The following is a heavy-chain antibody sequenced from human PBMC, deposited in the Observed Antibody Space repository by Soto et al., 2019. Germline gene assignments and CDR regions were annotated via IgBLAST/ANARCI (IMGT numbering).Heavy chain of an antibody. D-gene: IGHD2-15*01. J-gene: IGHJ4*02. Sequence: QVQLQQWGAGLLKPSETLSLTCAVYGGSFSGYYWSWIRQPPGKGLEWIGEINHSGSTNYNPSLTSRVTISVDTSKNQFSLKLSSVTAADTAVYYCARGEGDIVVVVAAELAHSGLFDYWGQGTLVTVSS. CDR3: ARGEGDIVVVVAAELAHSGLFDY. V-gene: IGHV4-34*01. CDR1: GGSFSGYY. CDR2: INHSGST.